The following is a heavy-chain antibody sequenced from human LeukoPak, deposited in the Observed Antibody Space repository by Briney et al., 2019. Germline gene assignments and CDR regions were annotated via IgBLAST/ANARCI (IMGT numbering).Heavy chain of an antibody. CDR1: GFTFSSYG. CDR2: IWYDGSNK. J-gene: IGHJ4*02. D-gene: IGHD3-10*01. CDR3: ARDLWFGEIDY. Sequence: GRSLRLSCAASGFTFSSYGMHWVRQAPGKGLEWVAVIWYDGSNKYYADSVKGRFTISRDNSKNTLYLQMNSLRAEDTAVYYCARDLWFGEIDYWGQGTLVTVSS. V-gene: IGHV3-33*01.